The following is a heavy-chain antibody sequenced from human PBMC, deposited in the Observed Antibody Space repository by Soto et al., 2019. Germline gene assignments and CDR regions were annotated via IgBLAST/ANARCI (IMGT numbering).Heavy chain of an antibody. J-gene: IGHJ4*02. CDR1: GYSLTSYG. CDR3: PRDLGDWPDY. CDR2: INAGNGNT. Sequence: QVQLVQCGAEVKKPGASVKVSCKASGYSLTSYGIHWVRQAPGQSLEWMGWINAGNGNTNSSKKFQDRVTITRDTPASTAYMDLSSRRSEDTAVYKLPRDLGDWPDYWGQGTLVTVSS. V-gene: IGHV1-3*01. D-gene: IGHD2-21*02.